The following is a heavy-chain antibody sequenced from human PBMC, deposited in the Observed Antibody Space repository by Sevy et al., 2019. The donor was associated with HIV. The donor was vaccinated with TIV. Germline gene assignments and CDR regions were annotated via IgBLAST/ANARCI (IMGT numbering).Heavy chain of an antibody. D-gene: IGHD2-15*01. CDR3: VRDGWNY. J-gene: IGHJ4*02. V-gene: IGHV3-21*01. Sequence: GGSLRLSCAASGFTFSTSPMNWVRQAPGKGLEWVSLMTSSGSYILYADSVKGRFTISRDNAKNSVFLQMNSLRVEDTAVYYCVRDGWNYWGQGTLVTVSS. CDR2: MTSSGSYI. CDR1: GFTFSTSP.